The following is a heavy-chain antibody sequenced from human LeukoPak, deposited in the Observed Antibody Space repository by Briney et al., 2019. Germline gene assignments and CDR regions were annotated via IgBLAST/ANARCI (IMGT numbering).Heavy chain of an antibody. V-gene: IGHV3-21*01. D-gene: IGHD3-22*01. J-gene: IGHJ4*02. Sequence: GGSLRLSCAASGFTFNIYTMHWVRQAPGKGLEGGSFITSSGPDIYYAESVKGRFTISRDNAKNSLYLQMDSLRAEDTAVYYCARDLGYGSIGLYHYFASWGQGTLVTVSS. CDR1: GFTFNIYT. CDR2: ITSSGPDI. CDR3: ARDLGYGSIGLYHYFAS.